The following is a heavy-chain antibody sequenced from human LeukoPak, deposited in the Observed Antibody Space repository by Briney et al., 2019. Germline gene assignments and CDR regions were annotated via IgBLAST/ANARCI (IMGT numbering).Heavy chain of an antibody. J-gene: IGHJ5*02. Sequence: SETLSLTCTVSGGSISSYYWSWIRQPPGKGLEWIGYIYYSGSTNYNPSLKSRVTISVDTSKNQFSLKLSSVTAADTAVYYCARGGGYYGPGAEGFGSDPWGQGTLVTVSS. D-gene: IGHD3-3*01. CDR1: GGSISSYY. V-gene: IGHV4-59*01. CDR2: IYYSGST. CDR3: ARGGGYYGPGAEGFGSDP.